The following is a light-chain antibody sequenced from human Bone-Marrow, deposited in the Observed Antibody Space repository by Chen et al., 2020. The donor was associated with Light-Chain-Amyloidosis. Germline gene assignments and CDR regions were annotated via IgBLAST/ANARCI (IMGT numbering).Light chain of an antibody. J-gene: IGKJ4*01. CDR2: GSS. CDR1: QTISSNC. V-gene: IGKV3-20*01. CDR3: QQYGTSPLT. Sequence: EIVLTQSLGTLSLSPGEGANLSCRASQTISSNCLTWYQQKFGQAPRLLIYGSSSRATGIPDRFTVRGSGTDFTLTINRLEPEDFAMYYCQQYGTSPLTYGGGTKVEIK.